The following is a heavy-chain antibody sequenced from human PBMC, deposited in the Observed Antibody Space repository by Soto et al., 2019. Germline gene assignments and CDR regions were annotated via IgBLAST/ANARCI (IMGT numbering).Heavy chain of an antibody. Sequence: PGGSLRLSCAASVFSFSSYGMTWVRQAPGKGLEWVSTISGGSGTYYPDSVKGRFTISRDNSRSTLYLQMNSLRAEDTAVYFCAKLMGVGRPVDYWGQGSLVTSPQ. J-gene: IGHJ4*02. D-gene: IGHD1-26*01. CDR1: VFSFSSYG. CDR2: ISGGSGT. V-gene: IGHV3-23*01. CDR3: AKLMGVGRPVDY.